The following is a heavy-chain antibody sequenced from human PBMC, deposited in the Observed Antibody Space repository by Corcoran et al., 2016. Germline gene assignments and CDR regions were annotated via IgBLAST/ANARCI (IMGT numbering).Heavy chain of an antibody. Sequence: EVQLVESGGGLIQPGGSLRLSCAASGFSFSDYSMSWVRQAPGKGLEWGSYIRSSSSIRYYADSVKGRFTISRDNAMNSRYLQINSRRAEYTAVYYCARRTPTYYFYSWGQGTLVTVSS. CDR2: IRSSSSIR. CDR1: GFSFSDYS. CDR3: ARRTPTYYFYS. J-gene: IGHJ4*02. D-gene: IGHD1-26*01. V-gene: IGHV3-48*04.